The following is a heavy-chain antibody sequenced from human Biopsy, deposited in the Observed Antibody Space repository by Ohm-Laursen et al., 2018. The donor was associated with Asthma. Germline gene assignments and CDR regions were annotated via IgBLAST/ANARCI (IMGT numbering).Heavy chain of an antibody. V-gene: IGHV4-39*01. CDR3: ASLSLNDSLDP. CDR2: IYYAGNT. J-gene: IGHJ5*02. CDR1: GTSFISAAYY. Sequence: SDTLSLTCTFSGTSFISAAYYWGWIRQTPGKGLEWIGSIYYAGNTHYNAAHNSRVTISADRVKNQFSLRLSSVTAADTAVFYCASLSLNDSLDPWGRGTLVTVSS. D-gene: IGHD1-1*01.